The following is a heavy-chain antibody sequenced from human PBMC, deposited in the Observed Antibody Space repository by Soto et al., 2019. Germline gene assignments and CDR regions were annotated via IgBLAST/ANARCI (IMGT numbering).Heavy chain of an antibody. CDR1: GGSISSSSYY. J-gene: IGHJ4*02. Sequence: SETLSLTCTFSGGSISSSSYYWSWIRQPPGKGLEWIGEINHSGSTNYNPSLKSRVTISVDTSKNQFSLKLSSVTAADTAVYYCARRYGGTFDYWGQGTLVTVSS. V-gene: IGHV4-39*07. CDR2: INHSGST. CDR3: ARRYGGTFDY. D-gene: IGHD2-15*01.